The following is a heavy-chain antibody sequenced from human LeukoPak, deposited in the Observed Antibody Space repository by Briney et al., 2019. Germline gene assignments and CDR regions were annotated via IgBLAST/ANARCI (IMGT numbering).Heavy chain of an antibody. CDR1: GGSISDSTYY. J-gene: IGHJ4*02. CDR3: ATLPHLDY. Sequence: PSETLSLTCTVSGGSISDSTYYWGWIRQPPGEGLEWIGTIYYSGSTYYNPSLRSRVTISVDTSKNQFSLKLSSVTAADTAVYYCATLPHLDYWGQGTLVTVSS. V-gene: IGHV4-39*07. CDR2: IYYSGST.